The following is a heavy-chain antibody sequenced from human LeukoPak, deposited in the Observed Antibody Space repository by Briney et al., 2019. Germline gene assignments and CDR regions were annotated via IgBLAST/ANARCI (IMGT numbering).Heavy chain of an antibody. Sequence: ASVKVSCKASGYTFTGYYMHWVRQAPGQGLEWLGRTNPNSGGANYAQKFQGRVTMTRDTSISAAYMELSRLRSDDTAVYYCARVRSSGWYEAGLDYWGQGTLVTVSS. CDR1: GYTFTGYY. V-gene: IGHV1-2*06. D-gene: IGHD6-19*01. CDR2: TNPNSGGA. CDR3: ARVRSSGWYEAGLDY. J-gene: IGHJ4*02.